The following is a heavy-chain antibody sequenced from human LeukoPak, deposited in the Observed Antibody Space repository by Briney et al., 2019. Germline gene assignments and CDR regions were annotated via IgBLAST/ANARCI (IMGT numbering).Heavy chain of an antibody. J-gene: IGHJ6*04. V-gene: IGHV3-48*03. CDR2: ISSSGSTI. CDR1: GFTFSSYE. CDR3: AELGITMIGGA. D-gene: IGHD3-10*02. Sequence: GGSLRLPCAASGFTFSSYEMNWVRQAPGKGLEWVSYISSSGSTIYYADSAKGRFTISRDNAKNSLYLQMNSLRAEDTAVYYCAELGITMIGGAWGKGTTVTISS.